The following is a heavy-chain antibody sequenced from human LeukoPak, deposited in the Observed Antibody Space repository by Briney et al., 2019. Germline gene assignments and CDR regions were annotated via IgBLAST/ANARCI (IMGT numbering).Heavy chain of an antibody. CDR2: INHSGST. CDR3: ARGPPYDYVWGSYRFPLSRNFDC. V-gene: IGHV4-34*01. Sequence: PSETLSLTCAVYGGSFSGYYWSWIRQPPGKGLEWIGEINHSGSTNYNPSLKSRVTISVDTSKNQFSLKLSSVTAADTAVYYCARGPPYDYVWGSYRFPLSRNFDCWGQGTLVTVSS. J-gene: IGHJ4*02. CDR1: GGSFSGYY. D-gene: IGHD3-16*02.